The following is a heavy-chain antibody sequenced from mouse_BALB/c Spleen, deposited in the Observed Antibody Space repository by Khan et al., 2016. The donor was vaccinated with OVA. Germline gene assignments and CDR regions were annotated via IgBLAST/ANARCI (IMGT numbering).Heavy chain of an antibody. CDR2: VSTGGSYT. CDR1: GFTFSTYG. Sequence: DVMLVESGGDLVKPGGSLKLSCAASGFTFSTYGMSWVRQAPDKRLEWVATVSTGGSYTYYPDSVKGRFTISRDNAKTPLYLQMSGLRSEDTAMFYCTRLAYYYDSEGFAYWGQGTLVTVSA. V-gene: IGHV5-6*02. J-gene: IGHJ3*01. D-gene: IGHD1-1*01. CDR3: TRLAYYYDSEGFAY.